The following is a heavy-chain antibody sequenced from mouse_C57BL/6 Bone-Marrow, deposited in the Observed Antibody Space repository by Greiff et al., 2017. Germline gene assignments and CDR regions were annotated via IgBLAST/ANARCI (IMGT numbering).Heavy chain of an antibody. J-gene: IGHJ2*01. Sequence: QVQLKQPGAELVKPGASVKLSCKASGYTFTSYWMHWVKQRPGQGLAWIGMIHPNSGSTNYNEKFKSKATLTVDKSSSTAYMQLSSLTSEDSAVYYCARGPYYYGPFDYWGQGTTLTVSS. D-gene: IGHD1-1*01. CDR3: ARGPYYYGPFDY. CDR1: GYTFTSYW. CDR2: IHPNSGST. V-gene: IGHV1-64*01.